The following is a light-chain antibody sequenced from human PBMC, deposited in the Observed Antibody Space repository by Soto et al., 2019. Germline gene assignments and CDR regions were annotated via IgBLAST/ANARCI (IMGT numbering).Light chain of an antibody. CDR3: QQYGTSPQFT. V-gene: IGKV3-20*01. CDR2: GAS. Sequence: EIVLTQSPDTLSLSPGERATLSCRASQSVTGSYLAWYQHKPGQAPRLLIYGASTRATGIPDRFSGRGSGTDFTLTISGLEPEDFAVYYCQQYGTSPQFTFGPGTKVHLK. CDR1: QSVTGSY. J-gene: IGKJ3*01.